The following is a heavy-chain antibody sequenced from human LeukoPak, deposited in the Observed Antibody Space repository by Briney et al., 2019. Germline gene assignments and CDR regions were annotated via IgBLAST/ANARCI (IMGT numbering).Heavy chain of an antibody. CDR1: GFTFDDYG. CDR2: INWNGGST. D-gene: IGHD3-10*01. V-gene: IGHV3-20*04. CDR3: ARSMAMVRGFDY. Sequence: PGGSLRLSCAASGFTFDDYGMSLVRQAPGKGLEWVSGINWNGGSTGYADSVKGRFPISRDNAKNSLYLQMNSLGAEDTALYYCARSMAMVRGFDYWGQGTLVTVSS. J-gene: IGHJ4*02.